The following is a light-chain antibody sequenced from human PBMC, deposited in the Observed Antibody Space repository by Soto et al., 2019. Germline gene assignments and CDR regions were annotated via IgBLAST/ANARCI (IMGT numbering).Light chain of an antibody. CDR1: SSDVGGYNY. J-gene: IGLJ1*01. V-gene: IGLV2-14*01. CDR2: DVS. Sequence: QSALTQPVSGSGAPGQSITISCTGTSSDVGGYNYVSWYQQHPGKAPKFMIYDVSNRPSGVSTRFSGSKSGNTASLTISGLQAEDEADYYCNSYTTSNTRQIVFGTGTKVTVL. CDR3: NSYTTSNTRQIV.